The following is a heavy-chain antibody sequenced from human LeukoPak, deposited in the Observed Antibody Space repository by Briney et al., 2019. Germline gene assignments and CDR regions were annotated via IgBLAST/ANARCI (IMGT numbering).Heavy chain of an antibody. CDR1: GYTFTSYD. J-gene: IGHJ3*02. Sequence: ASVKVSCKASGYTFTSYDINWVRQAPGQGLEWMGWINPNSGGTNYAQKFQGRVTMTRDTSISTAYMELSRLRSDDTAVYYCASVYYYGSGTPGAFDIWGQGTMITVSS. CDR3: ASVYYYGSGTPGAFDI. D-gene: IGHD3-10*01. V-gene: IGHV1-2*02. CDR2: INPNSGGT.